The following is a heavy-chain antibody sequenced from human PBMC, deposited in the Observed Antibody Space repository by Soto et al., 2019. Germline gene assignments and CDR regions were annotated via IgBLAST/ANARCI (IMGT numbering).Heavy chain of an antibody. D-gene: IGHD3-10*01. CDR1: GFTFSSYG. CDR3: AKDPRPLIQMARGVTDY. Sequence: QVQLVESGGGVVQPGRSLRLSCAASGFTFSSYGMHWVRQAPGKGLEWVAVISYDGSHKYYADSVKGRFSISRDNSKNTLFLQMNSLRAEDTALYYCAKDPRPLIQMARGVTDYWGQGTLLTVSS. V-gene: IGHV3-30*18. J-gene: IGHJ4*02. CDR2: ISYDGSHK.